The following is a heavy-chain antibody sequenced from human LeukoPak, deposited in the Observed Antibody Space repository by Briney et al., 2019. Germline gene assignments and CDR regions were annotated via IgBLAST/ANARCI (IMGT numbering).Heavy chain of an antibody. CDR2: ISGSGDST. J-gene: IGHJ4*02. D-gene: IGHD2-8*01. CDR3: AKDRSCTNGVCHGDFDY. Sequence: PGGSLRLSCAASGFTFSSYDMSWVRQDRGRGQGWVSCISGSGDSTYYAASVKGRFTISRDNSKNTLYLQMNSLRAEDTGVYYWAKDRSCTNGVCHGDFDYWGQGTLVTVSS. V-gene: IGHV3-23*01. CDR1: GFTFSSYD.